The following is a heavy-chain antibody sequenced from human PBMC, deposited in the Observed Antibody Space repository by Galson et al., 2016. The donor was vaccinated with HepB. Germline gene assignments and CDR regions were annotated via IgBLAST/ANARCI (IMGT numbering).Heavy chain of an antibody. J-gene: IGHJ4*02. CDR2: ISSTSSYI. CDR1: GITFSSYS. Sequence: SLRLSCAASGITFSSYSMNWVRQAPGKGLELVSSISSTSSYIYYADSVKGRFTISRDNAKNSLYLPMNSLRAEDTAVYYCARDDRATVTPYYFDYWGQGTLVTVSS. D-gene: IGHD4-17*01. CDR3: ARDDRATVTPYYFDY. V-gene: IGHV3-21*01.